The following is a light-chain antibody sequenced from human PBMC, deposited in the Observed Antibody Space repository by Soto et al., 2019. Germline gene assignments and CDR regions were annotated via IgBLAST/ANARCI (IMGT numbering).Light chain of an antibody. Sequence: DIQMTQSPSSLSASVGDRVTITCRASQSISTYLNWYQQKPGKAPKLLIHAVSSLQSGVPSRFSGSESGTDFTLTISSLQPEDFATYYCQQSYTSPRAFGQGTKLEIK. CDR1: QSISTY. CDR2: AVS. V-gene: IGKV1-39*01. CDR3: QQSYTSPRA. J-gene: IGKJ2*01.